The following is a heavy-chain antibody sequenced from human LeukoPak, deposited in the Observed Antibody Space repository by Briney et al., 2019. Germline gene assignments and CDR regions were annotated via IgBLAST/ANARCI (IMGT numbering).Heavy chain of an antibody. V-gene: IGHV3-66*01. D-gene: IGHD3-22*01. Sequence: GGSLRLSCAASGFTFSSNYMSWVRQAPGKGLEWVAVIYSGGSTYYADSVKGRFTISRDNSKNTLYLQMNSLRAEDTAVYYCARDRPRGGYYRSYYYYGMDVWGQGTTVTVSS. CDR3: ARDRPRGGYYRSYYYYGMDV. CDR2: IYSGGST. J-gene: IGHJ6*02. CDR1: GFTFSSNY.